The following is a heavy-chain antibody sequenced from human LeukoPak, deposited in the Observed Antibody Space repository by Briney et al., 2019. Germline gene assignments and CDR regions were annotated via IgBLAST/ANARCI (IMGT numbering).Heavy chain of an antibody. CDR2: ISDSGRAT. D-gene: IGHD5-18*01. V-gene: IGHV3-23*01. CDR1: GFIFSDYA. CDR3: ARHDSFIPY. Sequence: GGSLRLFCASSGFIFSDYAMSWVRQAPGKGLEWVSGISDSGRATYYADSVKGRYTISRDNSKNTVSLQMNSLTAEDTAVYFCARHDSFIPYWGQGTPVTVSS. J-gene: IGHJ4*02.